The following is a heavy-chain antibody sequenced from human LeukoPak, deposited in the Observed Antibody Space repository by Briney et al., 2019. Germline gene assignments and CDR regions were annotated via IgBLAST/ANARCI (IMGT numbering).Heavy chain of an antibody. Sequence: SETLSLTCTVSGGSISSGDYYWSWIRQPPGKGLEWIGYIYYSGSTYYNPSLKSRVTISVDTSKNQFSLTLSSVTAADTAVYYCAREALMVYANWFDPWGQGTLVTVSS. J-gene: IGHJ5*02. CDR2: IYYSGST. CDR1: GGSISSGDYY. CDR3: AREALMVYANWFDP. D-gene: IGHD2-8*01. V-gene: IGHV4-30-4*08.